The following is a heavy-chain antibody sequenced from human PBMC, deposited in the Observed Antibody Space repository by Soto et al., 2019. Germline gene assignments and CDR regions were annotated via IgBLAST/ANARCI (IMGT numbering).Heavy chain of an antibody. CDR3: ARDHGSGDYYYGMDV. J-gene: IGHJ6*02. CDR2: IIPIFGTA. V-gene: IGHV1-69*13. D-gene: IGHD3-10*01. Sequence: SVKVSCKASGGTFSSYAISWVRQAPGQGLEWMGRIIPIFGTANYAQKFQGRVTITADESTSTAYMELSSLRSEDTAVYYCARDHGSGDYYYGMDVWGQGTTVTVSS. CDR1: GGTFSSYA.